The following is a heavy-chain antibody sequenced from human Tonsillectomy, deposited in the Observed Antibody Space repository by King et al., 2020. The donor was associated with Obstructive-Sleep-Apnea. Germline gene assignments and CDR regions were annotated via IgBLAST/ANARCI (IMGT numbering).Heavy chain of an antibody. CDR1: GYTFISYG. CDR2: IRTYNGNT. V-gene: IGHV1-18*01. CDR3: ARDSPDYGDYDY. Sequence: QLVQSGAEVRKPGASVKVSCKASGYTFISYGISWVRQAAGHGLECSGWIRTYNGNTHYAQKLQGRDTMTTDTSTNTAYMGLRSLRSDDTAVYYCARDSPDYGDYDYWGQGTLVTVSS. D-gene: IGHD4-17*01. J-gene: IGHJ4*02.